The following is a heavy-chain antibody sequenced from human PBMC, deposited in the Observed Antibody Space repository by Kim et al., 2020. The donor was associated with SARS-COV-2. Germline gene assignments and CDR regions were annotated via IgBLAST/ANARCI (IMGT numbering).Heavy chain of an antibody. J-gene: IGHJ5*02. CDR2: IKEDGGEK. V-gene: IGHV3-7*01. Sequence: GGSLRLSCAASGFTFSTYWMTWVRQAPGKGLEWVANIKEDGGEKYYVGSVEGRFTISRDSAKNSLFLQMNSLRAEDTAGYYCARLHSTWGQGSLGTASS. CDR1: GFTFSTYW. CDR3: ARLHST. D-gene: IGHD3-3*02.